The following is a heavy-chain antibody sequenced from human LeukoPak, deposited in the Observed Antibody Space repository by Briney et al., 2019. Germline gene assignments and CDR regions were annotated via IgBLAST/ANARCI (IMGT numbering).Heavy chain of an antibody. CDR2: ISGSAGST. V-gene: IGHV3-23*01. CDR3: AKEGDYYDSSGYYLDY. CDR1: GFTFSNYA. J-gene: IGHJ4*02. D-gene: IGHD3-22*01. Sequence: GGSLRLSCAASGFTFSNYAITWVRQAPGKGLEWVSVISGSAGSTYYADSVKGRFTISRDNSKNTLYLQMNSLRAEDTAVYYCAKEGDYYDSSGYYLDYWGQGTLVTVSS.